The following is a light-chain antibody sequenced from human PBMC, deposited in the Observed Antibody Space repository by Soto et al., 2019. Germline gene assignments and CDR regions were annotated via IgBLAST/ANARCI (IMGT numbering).Light chain of an antibody. CDR3: QQYNNWPPYT. J-gene: IGKJ2*01. CDR1: QRVGSG. Sequence: IVMTQSPATLSVSPGERATLSCMASQRVGSGLAWYQQRPGQAPSLVIFGESTMGTGIPARFSGSGSGTEFTLSISSLQFEDRAVYYCQQYNNWPPYTFGQGTKLHIK. V-gene: IGKV3-15*01. CDR2: GES.